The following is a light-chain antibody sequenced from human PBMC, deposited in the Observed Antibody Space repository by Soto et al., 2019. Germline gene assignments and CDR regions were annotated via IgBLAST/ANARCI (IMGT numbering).Light chain of an antibody. CDR1: QSINIW. CDR3: QQYNSSPWT. Sequence: DIQMTQSPSTLSASVGDRVTITCRASQSINIWLAWYQQKPGKAPNLLIYDASSLESGVPSRFSGSGSGTEFTLTISSLQPDDSASDHCQQYNSSPWTFGQGTKVEIK. J-gene: IGKJ1*01. V-gene: IGKV1-5*01. CDR2: DAS.